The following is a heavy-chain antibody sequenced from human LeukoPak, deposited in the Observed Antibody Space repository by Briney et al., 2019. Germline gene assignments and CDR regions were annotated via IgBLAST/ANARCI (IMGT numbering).Heavy chain of an antibody. CDR1: GGSFSGYY. J-gene: IGHJ4*02. V-gene: IGHV4-34*01. CDR3: ARGRGIVVL. D-gene: IGHD3-22*01. Sequence: SETLSLTCAVYGGSFSGYYWSWIRQPPGKGLEWIGEINHSGSTNYNPSLKSRVTISVDTFKNQFSLKLSSVTAADTAVYYCARGRGIVVLWGQGTLVAVSS. CDR2: INHSGST.